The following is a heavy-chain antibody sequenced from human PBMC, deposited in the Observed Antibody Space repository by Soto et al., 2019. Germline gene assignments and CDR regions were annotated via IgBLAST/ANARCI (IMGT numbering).Heavy chain of an antibody. D-gene: IGHD4-4*01. Sequence: QVQLVQSGAEVKKPGSSVKVSCKASGGTFSSYTISWVRQAPGQGLEWMGRIIPILGIANYAQKFQGRVTITADKSTSTAYMELSSLRSEDTAVYYCARDLDTCNPFQHWGQGTLVTVSS. V-gene: IGHV1-69*08. CDR2: IIPILGIA. CDR1: GGTFSSYT. CDR3: ARDLDTCNPFQH. J-gene: IGHJ1*01.